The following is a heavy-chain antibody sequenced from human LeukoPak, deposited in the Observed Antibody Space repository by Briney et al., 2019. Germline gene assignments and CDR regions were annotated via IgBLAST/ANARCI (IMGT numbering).Heavy chain of an antibody. J-gene: IGHJ4*02. CDR3: ARFSPRAMGNYLDF. CDR2: IYPRGST. V-gene: IGHV4-30-2*01. CDR1: GGSISSGSYS. Sequence: SETLSLTCTVSGGSISSGSYSWSWIRQPPGKGLEWIGYIYPRGSTYYNPSLKSRVVLSLDKSANQFSLNLSSVTAADTAVYYCARFSPRAMGNYLDFWGQGTLVTVSS. D-gene: IGHD7-27*01.